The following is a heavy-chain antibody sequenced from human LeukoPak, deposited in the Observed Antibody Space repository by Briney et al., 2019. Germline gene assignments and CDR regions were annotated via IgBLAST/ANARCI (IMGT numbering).Heavy chain of an antibody. CDR3: ARDSYSSGHPALDY. D-gene: IGHD6-19*01. CDR1: GGSISSYY. J-gene: IGHJ4*02. V-gene: IGHV4-59*01. CDR2: IYYSGST. Sequence: PSETLSLTCTVSGGSISSYYWSWIRQPPGKGLEWIGYIYYSGSTNYNPSLKSRVTISVDTSKNQFSLKLSSVTAADTAVYYCARDSYSSGHPALDYWGQGTLVTVSS.